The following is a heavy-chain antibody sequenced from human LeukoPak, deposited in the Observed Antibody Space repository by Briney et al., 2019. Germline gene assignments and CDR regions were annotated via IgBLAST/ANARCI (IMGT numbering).Heavy chain of an antibody. D-gene: IGHD6-13*01. CDR3: ARDSSSWYYYYYYYMDV. CDR1: GGSISSSSYY. J-gene: IGHJ6*03. CDR2: IYYSGST. V-gene: IGHV4-39*07. Sequence: PSETLSLTCTVSGGSISSSSYYWGWIRQPPGKGLEWIGSIYYSGSTYYNPSLKSRVTISVDTSKNQFSLKLSSVTAADTAVYYCARDSSSWYYYYYYYMDVWGQGTMVTVSS.